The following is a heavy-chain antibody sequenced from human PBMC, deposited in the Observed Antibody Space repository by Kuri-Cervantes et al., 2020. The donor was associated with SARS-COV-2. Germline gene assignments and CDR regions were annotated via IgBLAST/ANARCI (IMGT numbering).Heavy chain of an antibody. D-gene: IGHD3-10*01. CDR1: GFTFSGYW. V-gene: IGHV3-7*01. J-gene: IGHJ3*02. CDR3: ARVSYGSGSYRAFDI. CDR2: IKQDGSEK. Sequence: GESLKISCAASGFTFSGYWMSWVRQAPGKGLEWVANIKQDGSEKYYVDSVKGRFTISRDNAKNSLYLQMNSLRAEDTAVYYCARVSYGSGSYRAFDIWGQGTMVTVSS.